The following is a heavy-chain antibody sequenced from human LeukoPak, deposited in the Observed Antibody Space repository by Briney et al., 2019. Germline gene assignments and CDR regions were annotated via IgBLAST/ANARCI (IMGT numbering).Heavy chain of an antibody. CDR1: GGSISSSSYY. CDR3: ARGIVVVPAAMRYYFDY. Sequence: PSETLSLTCTVSGGSISSSSYYWGWIRQPPGKGLERIGSIYYSGSTYYNPSLKSRVTISVDTSKNQFSLKLSSVTAADTAVYYCARGIVVVPAAMRYYFDYWGQGTLVTVSS. J-gene: IGHJ4*02. CDR2: IYYSGST. V-gene: IGHV4-39*01. D-gene: IGHD2-2*01.